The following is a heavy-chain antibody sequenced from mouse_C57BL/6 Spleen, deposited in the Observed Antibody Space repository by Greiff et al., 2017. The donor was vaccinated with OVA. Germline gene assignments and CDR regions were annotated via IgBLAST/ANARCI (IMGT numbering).Heavy chain of an antibody. D-gene: IGHD1-1*01. CDR3: TTNYGSHYAMDY. CDR2: IDPENGDT. V-gene: IGHV14-4*01. CDR1: GFNIKDDY. J-gene: IGHJ4*01. Sequence: VQLKQSGAELVRPGASVKLSCTASGFNIKDDYMHWVKQRPEQGLEWIGWIDPENGDTEYASKFQGKATITADTSSNTAYLQLSSLTSEDTAVYYCTTNYGSHYAMDYWGQGTSVTVSS.